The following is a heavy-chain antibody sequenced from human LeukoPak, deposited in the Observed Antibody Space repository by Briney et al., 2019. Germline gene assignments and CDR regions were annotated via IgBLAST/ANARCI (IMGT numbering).Heavy chain of an antibody. V-gene: IGHV4-31*03. Sequence: PSETLPLTCTVSGGPIAIGGYYWSWIRQHPGKGLEWIGYTYYSGSTYYNPSLESRGIISVDTSKKQFSLRLTSVTAADTAVYYCARHRAMATVGDYFDSWGQGTLVTVSS. CDR1: GGPIAIGGYY. D-gene: IGHD5-24*01. CDR3: ARHRAMATVGDYFDS. J-gene: IGHJ4*02. CDR2: TYYSGST.